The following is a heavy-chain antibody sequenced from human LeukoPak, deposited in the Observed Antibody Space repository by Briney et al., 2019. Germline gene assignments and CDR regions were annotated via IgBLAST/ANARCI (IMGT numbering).Heavy chain of an antibody. CDR3: ARAGATDAFDI. J-gene: IGHJ3*02. Sequence: GGSLRLSCAASGFTFSSYSMNWVRQAPGRGLEWVSSISSSSSYIYYADSVKGRFTISRDNAKNSLYLQMNSLRAEDTAVYYCARAGATDAFDIWGQGTMVTVSS. V-gene: IGHV3-21*01. CDR1: GFTFSSYS. CDR2: ISSSSSYI. D-gene: IGHD1-26*01.